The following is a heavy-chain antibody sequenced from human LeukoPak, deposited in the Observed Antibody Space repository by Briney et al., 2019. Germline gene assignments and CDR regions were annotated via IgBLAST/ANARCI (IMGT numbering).Heavy chain of an antibody. CDR3: AREIFGVARKDAFDI. CDR1: GGSISSGDYY. V-gene: IGHV4-30-4*08. CDR2: IYYSGST. Sequence: PSETLSLTCTVSGGSISSGDYYWSWLRQPPGTGLEWFGYIYYSGSTYYNPSLKSRVTISVDTSKNQFSLKLSSVTAADTAVYYCAREIFGVARKDAFDIWGQGTMVTVSS. D-gene: IGHD3-3*01. J-gene: IGHJ3*02.